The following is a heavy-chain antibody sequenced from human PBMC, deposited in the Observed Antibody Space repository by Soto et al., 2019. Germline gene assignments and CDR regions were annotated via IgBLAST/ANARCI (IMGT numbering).Heavy chain of an antibody. V-gene: IGHV4-59*01. J-gene: IGHJ6*02. CDR3: ATGGGDWTYGWHCGKGV. D-gene: IGHD3-10*01. CDR1: GGSISSYY. Sequence: SETLSLTCTVSGGSISSYYWSWIRQPPGKGLEWIGYIYYSGSTNYNPSLKSRVTISVDTSKNQFSLKLSSVTAADTAVYYRATGGGDWTYGWHCGKGVRGRVTTGTVSS. CDR2: IYYSGST.